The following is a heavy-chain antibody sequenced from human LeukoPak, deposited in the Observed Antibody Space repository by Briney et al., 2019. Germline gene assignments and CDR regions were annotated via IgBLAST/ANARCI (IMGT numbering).Heavy chain of an antibody. CDR1: GGSISSYY. CDR2: IYYSGST. J-gene: IGHJ6*03. CDR3: ARGRSGYHYYYYYMDV. D-gene: IGHD3-22*01. V-gene: IGHV4-59*01. Sequence: PSETLSLTCTVSGGSISSYYWSWIRQPPGKGLEWIGYIYYSGSTNYNPSLKSRVTISVDTSKNQFSLKLSSVTAADTAVYYCARGRSGYHYYYYYMDVWGKGTTVTISS.